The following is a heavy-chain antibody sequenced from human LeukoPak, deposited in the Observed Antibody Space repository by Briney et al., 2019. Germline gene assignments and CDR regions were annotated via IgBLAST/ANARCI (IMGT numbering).Heavy chain of an antibody. Sequence: GESLKISCKGSGYTFTSYWIAWVRQLPGRGLEWMGIIYPGDSDTRYSPSFQGQVTISADMSISTAYLQWSSLKTSDTAMYYCARVLTGGSRFSDYWGQGTLVTVSS. J-gene: IGHJ4*02. CDR1: GYTFTSYW. CDR2: IYPGDSDT. CDR3: ARVLTGGSRFSDY. V-gene: IGHV5-51*01. D-gene: IGHD3-16*01.